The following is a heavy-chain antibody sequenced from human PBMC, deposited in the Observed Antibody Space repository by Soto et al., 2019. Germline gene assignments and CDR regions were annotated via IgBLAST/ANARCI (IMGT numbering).Heavy chain of an antibody. CDR3: ASLDGNSVSFDY. V-gene: IGHV4-30-4*08. CDR1: GGSISSSSYS. CDR2: IYYSGST. J-gene: IGHJ4*02. D-gene: IGHD6-19*01. Sequence: TSETLSLTCSVSGGSISSSSYSWGWIRQPPGKGLEWIGYIYYSGSTYYNPSLKSRVTISVDTSKNQFSLKLGSVTAADTAMYYCASLDGNSVSFDYWGQGTLVTVSS.